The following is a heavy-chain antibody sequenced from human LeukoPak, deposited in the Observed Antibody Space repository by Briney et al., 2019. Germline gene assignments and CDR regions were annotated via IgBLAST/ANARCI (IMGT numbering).Heavy chain of an antibody. CDR2: IYTSGST. D-gene: IGHD2-15*01. Sequence: SETLSLTCTVSGGSISSYYWNWIRQPAGKGLEWIGRIYTSGSTNYNPSLKSRVTMSVDTSKNQFSLKLSSVTAADTAVYYCARDLVVADAFDYWGQGTLVTVSS. J-gene: IGHJ4*02. CDR1: GGSISSYY. V-gene: IGHV4-4*07. CDR3: ARDLVVADAFDY.